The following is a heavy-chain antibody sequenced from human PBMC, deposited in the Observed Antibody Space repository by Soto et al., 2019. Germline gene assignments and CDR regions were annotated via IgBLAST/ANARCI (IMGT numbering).Heavy chain of an antibody. Sequence: PSETLSLTCTVSVASIRRIHWSSLRNSTGKGLEWIGRIYATVTTDYNPSLKSRVMMSVDTAKKHFSLKLRSGTAADTAVYYCGRDGTKTLRDWFDPWGQGISVTVSS. J-gene: IGHJ5*02. CDR2: IYATVTT. D-gene: IGHD1-1*01. V-gene: IGHV4-4*07. CDR3: GRDGTKTLRDWFDP. CDR1: VASIRRIH.